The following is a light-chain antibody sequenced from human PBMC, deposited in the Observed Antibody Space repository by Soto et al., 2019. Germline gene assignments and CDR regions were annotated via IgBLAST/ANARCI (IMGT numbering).Light chain of an antibody. V-gene: IGKV3-11*01. Sequence: EIVLTQSPATLSLSPGERATLSCRASQSVSSYLAWYQQKPGQAPRLLIYDASNRATGIPARFSGSGSGTDFTLTISRLEPEDFAVYYCQQRSIWPLVTFGPGTKVDIK. J-gene: IGKJ3*01. CDR3: QQRSIWPLVT. CDR1: QSVSSY. CDR2: DAS.